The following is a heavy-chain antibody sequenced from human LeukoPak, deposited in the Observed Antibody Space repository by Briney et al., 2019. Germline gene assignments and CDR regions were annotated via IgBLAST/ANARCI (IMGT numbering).Heavy chain of an antibody. CDR3: ARQSLYRLPDY. J-gene: IGHJ4*02. Sequence: AEPLTLTCTVSGGSISSSSYFWGRIRQPPGKGLEWIDTIYYNGRYHYHPSLKSRVSISVDASKIQCSLKQSSVTAADTAVYYCARQSLYRLPDYWGPGTLVTVSS. D-gene: IGHD3-16*01. CDR2: IYYNGRY. CDR1: GGSISSSSYF. V-gene: IGHV4-39*01.